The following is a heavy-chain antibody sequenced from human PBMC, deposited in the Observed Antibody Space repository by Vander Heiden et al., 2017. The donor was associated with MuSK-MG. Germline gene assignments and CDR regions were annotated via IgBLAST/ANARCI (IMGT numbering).Heavy chain of an antibody. Sequence: VHLVQSGAALITPGASVKIYCRGSGYSCTSYWIGWVRQMPGKGLEWMGIIYPGDSDTRYSPSFQGQVTISADKSISTAYLQWSSLKASDTAMYYCARLSAAITMVRGGPDYWGQGTLVTVSS. J-gene: IGHJ4*02. CDR2: IYPGDSDT. V-gene: IGHV5-51*01. CDR1: GYSCTSYW. CDR3: ARLSAAITMVRGGPDY. D-gene: IGHD3-10*01.